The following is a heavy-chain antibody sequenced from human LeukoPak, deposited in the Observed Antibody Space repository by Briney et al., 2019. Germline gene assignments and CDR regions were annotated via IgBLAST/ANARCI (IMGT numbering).Heavy chain of an antibody. CDR2: IQFDGSNK. CDR1: GFTFSNYG. Sequence: GGSLRLSCAASGFTFSNYGMHWVRQAPGKGLEWVTFIQFDGSNKYYADSVKGRFTISRDDSKNTLYLQMNSLRAEDTAVYYCAKTTVGAINPFNYWGQGTLVTVSS. CDR3: AKTTVGAINPFNY. V-gene: IGHV3-30*02. D-gene: IGHD4-11*01. J-gene: IGHJ4*02.